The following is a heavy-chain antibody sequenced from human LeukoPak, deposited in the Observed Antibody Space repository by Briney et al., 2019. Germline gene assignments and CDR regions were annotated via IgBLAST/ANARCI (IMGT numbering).Heavy chain of an antibody. CDR2: ISSSSSYI. J-gene: IGHJ4*02. D-gene: IGHD2-2*01. CDR3: ARVPRRRCSSTSCPVDDY. CDR1: GFTFSSYS. Sequence: GGSLRLSCAASGFTFSSYSMNWVRQAPGKGLEWASSISSSSSYIYYADSVKGRFTISRDNAKDSLYLQMNSLRAEDTAVYYCARVPRRRCSSTSCPVDDYWGQGTLVTVSS. V-gene: IGHV3-21*01.